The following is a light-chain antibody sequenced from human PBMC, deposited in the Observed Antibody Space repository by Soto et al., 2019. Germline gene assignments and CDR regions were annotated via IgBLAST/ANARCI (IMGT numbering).Light chain of an antibody. CDR2: DVH. CDR1: RNEFDGYDY. J-gene: IGLJ1*01. V-gene: IGLV2-14*03. Sequence: QSVLTQPASVSGSPGQSIAISCTGVRNEFDGYDYVSWYQQHPGQAPQLIIYDVHNRPSGVSHRFSGSKSGDTASLTISGLQAEDEADYYCTSYTSSTPFYVFGTGTKVTVL. CDR3: TSYTSSTPFYV.